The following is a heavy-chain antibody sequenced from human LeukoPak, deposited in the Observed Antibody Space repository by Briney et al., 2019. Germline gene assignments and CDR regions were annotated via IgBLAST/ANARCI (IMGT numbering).Heavy chain of an antibody. CDR2: KYYSGDT. D-gene: IGHD2/OR15-2a*01. J-gene: IGHJ4*02. Sequence: TSSETLSLTCTVSGGSINSSDHYWAWIRQPPGKGLEWIGSKYYSGDTYYSPSLKSRVTISVDTSRNKFALKLNSVTAADTAVYFCARHRLEGDTFDIWGQGTLVTVSS. CDR3: ARHRLEGDTFDI. V-gene: IGHV4-39*01. CDR1: GGSINSSDHY.